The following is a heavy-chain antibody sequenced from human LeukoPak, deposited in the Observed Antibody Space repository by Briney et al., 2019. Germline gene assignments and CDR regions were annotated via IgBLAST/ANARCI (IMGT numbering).Heavy chain of an antibody. D-gene: IGHD5-24*01. CDR2: IYTSGTS. J-gene: IGHJ4*02. CDR3: ARGPGGYRSPSFDY. CDR1: GFTFSDHY. V-gene: IGHV4-4*08. Sequence: GSLRLSCAASGFTFSDHYMDWVRQAPGKGLEWIGRIYTSGTSNYNPSLKSRVTISVDTSRNHFSLKLTSVTAADTAVYYCARGPGGYRSPSFDYWGQGILVTVSS.